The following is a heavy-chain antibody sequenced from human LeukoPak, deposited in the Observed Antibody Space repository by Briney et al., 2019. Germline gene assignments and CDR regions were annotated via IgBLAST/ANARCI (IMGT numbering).Heavy chain of an antibody. V-gene: IGHV5-51*01. J-gene: IGHJ3*02. CDR1: GYSFTTYW. CDR2: IYPGDSDT. Sequence: GESLKISCKSSGYSFTTYWIAWVRQMPGKGLEWMGIIYPGDSDTRYSPSFQGQVTISADKSISTAYLQWSSLKASDTAMYYCVRWRDERGYKDIFDIWGQGTMVTVSS. D-gene: IGHD5-18*01. CDR3: VRWRDERGYKDIFDI.